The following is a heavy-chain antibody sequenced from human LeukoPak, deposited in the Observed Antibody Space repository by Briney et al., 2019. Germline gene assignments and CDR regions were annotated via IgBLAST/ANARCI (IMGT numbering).Heavy chain of an antibody. V-gene: IGHV3-7*01. CDR2: IKQDGSEK. D-gene: IGHD3-22*01. CDR3: ARCYYYDSSGYYSGVFDY. J-gene: IGHJ4*02. Sequence: GGSLRLSCAASGFTFSSYWMSWVRQAPGKGLEWVANIKQDGSEKYYVVSVKGRFTISRDNAKNSLYLQMNSLRAEDTAVYYCARCYYYDSSGYYSGVFDYWGQGTLVTVSS. CDR1: GFTFSSYW.